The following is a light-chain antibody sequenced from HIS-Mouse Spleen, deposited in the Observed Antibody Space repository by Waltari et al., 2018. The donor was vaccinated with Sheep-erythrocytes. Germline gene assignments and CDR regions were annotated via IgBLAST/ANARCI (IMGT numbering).Light chain of an antibody. CDR3: AAWDDSLNGYV. CDR1: SPNIGNHA. J-gene: IGLJ1*01. CDR2: YDD. V-gene: IGLV1-36*01. Sequence: QSVLTQPPSVSEAPRQRVTISCSGSSPNIGNHAVTWYQQLPGKAPKLLIYYDDLLPSGVSDRFSGSKSGTSASLAISGLQSEDEADYYCAAWDDSLNGYVFGTGTKVTVL.